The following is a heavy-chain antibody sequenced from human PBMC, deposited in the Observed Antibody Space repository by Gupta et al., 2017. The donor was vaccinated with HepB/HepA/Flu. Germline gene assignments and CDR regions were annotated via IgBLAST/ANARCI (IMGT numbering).Heavy chain of an antibody. CDR2: IIPIFGTA. D-gene: IGHD3-3*01. CDR3: ARDSVTYYDFWSGYTARAREFDP. J-gene: IGHJ5*02. V-gene: IGHV1-69*06. CDR1: GGTFSSYA. Sequence: QVQLVQSGAEVQKPGSSVKVSCKASGGTFSSYAISWVRQAPGHGLEWMGGIIPIFGTANYAQKFQGRVTITADKSTSTAYMELSSLRSEDTAVYYCARDSVTYYDFWSGYTARAREFDPWGQGTLVTVSS.